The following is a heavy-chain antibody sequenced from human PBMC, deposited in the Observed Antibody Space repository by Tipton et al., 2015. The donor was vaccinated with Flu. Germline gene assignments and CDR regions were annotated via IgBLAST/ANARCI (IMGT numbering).Heavy chain of an antibody. J-gene: IGHJ4*02. CDR2: TSTNGNT. Sequence: TLSLTCSVSGAPIKSGNYYWTWIRQPAGKALKYIGRTSTNGNTYYSPSLQSRVTISLDASKNQFSLRLTSATAADTAVYYCVRVIGYCTSTSCYASGPLDNWGQGTLVTVSS. D-gene: IGHD2-2*01. CDR3: VRVIGYCTSTSCYASGPLDN. CDR1: GAPIKSGNYY. V-gene: IGHV4-61*02.